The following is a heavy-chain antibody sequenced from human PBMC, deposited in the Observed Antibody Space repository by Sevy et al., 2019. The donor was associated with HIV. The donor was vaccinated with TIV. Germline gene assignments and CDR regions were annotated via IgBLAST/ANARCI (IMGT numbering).Heavy chain of an antibody. D-gene: IGHD5-12*01. CDR1: GSIPGNFD. CDR3: AKRGSKSGYALGY. J-gene: IGHJ4*02. Sequence: GGSLSLSCLELGSIPGNFDKPWVPQAAGKGLEWVAFLQYDGRIQYYEDSVKGRFTISRDNSKNTLYLQMNSLRPEDTAIYYCAKRGSKSGYALGYWGQGTLVTVSS. V-gene: IGHV3-30*02. CDR2: LQYDGRIQ.